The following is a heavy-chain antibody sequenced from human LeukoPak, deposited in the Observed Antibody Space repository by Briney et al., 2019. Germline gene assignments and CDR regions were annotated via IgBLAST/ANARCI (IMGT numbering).Heavy chain of an antibody. CDR2: ISGSGGST. Sequence: PGGSLRLSCAASGFTFSSYGMSWVRQAPGEGLEWVSAISGSGGSTYYADSVKGRFTISRDNSKNTLYLQMNSLRAEDTAVYYCAKDGRVSRYFDWLSNTPYYFDYWGQGTLVTVSS. CDR1: GFTFSSYG. CDR3: AKDGRVSRYFDWLSNTPYYFDY. J-gene: IGHJ4*02. V-gene: IGHV3-23*01. D-gene: IGHD3-9*01.